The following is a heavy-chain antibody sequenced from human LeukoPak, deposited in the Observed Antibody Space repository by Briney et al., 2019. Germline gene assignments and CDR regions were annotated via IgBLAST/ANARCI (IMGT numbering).Heavy chain of an antibody. V-gene: IGHV3-23*01. J-gene: IGHJ4*02. D-gene: IGHD3-10*01. CDR1: EFTYSNYA. Sequence: GGSLRLSCAASEFTYSNYAMTWVRQAPGKGLEWVSTISAGSGATYYADSVKGRFTISRDNSKNTLYLQMNSLRAEDTAAYYCAKSTRGSGSYGYLDHWGQGTLVTVSS. CDR2: ISAGSGAT. CDR3: AKSTRGSGSYGYLDH.